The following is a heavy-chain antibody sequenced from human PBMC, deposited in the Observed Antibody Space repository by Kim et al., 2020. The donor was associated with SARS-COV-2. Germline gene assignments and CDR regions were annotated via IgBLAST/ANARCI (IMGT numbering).Heavy chain of an antibody. D-gene: IGHD6-19*01. CDR3: ARGSPYSSGWYYSDY. V-gene: IGHV3-30*07. Sequence: DSVKGRFTISRDKSKNTLYLQMNSLRAEDTAVYYCARGSPYSSGWYYSDYCGHGTLVTVSS. J-gene: IGHJ4*01.